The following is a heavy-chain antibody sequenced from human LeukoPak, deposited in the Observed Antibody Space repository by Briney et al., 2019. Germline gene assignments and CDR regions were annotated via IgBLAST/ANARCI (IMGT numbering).Heavy chain of an antibody. V-gene: IGHV1-2*02. CDR1: GYTFTGYY. D-gene: IGHD3-22*01. CDR3: ARSPYYYDSSGYRGNAFDI. CDR2: INPNSGGT. Sequence: ASVKVSCKASGYTFTGYYMHWVRQAPGQGLEWMGWINPNSGGTNYAQKFQGRVTMTRDTSISTAYMELSRLRSDDTAVYYCARSPYYYDSSGYRGNAFDIWGQGTMVTVSS. J-gene: IGHJ3*02.